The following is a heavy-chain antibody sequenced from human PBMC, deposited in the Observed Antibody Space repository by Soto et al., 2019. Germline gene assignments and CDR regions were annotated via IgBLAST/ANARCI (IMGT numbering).Heavy chain of an antibody. CDR1: GFPLSTYG. CDR3: ARIRGYWYGLDV. V-gene: IGHV3-23*01. Sequence: EVQRLESGGGLVQPGGSLRLSCAASGFPLSTYGMTWVRQAPGKGLEWVSAITGTGGNTYYVDSVKGRFTSSRDNSKNMLYLQVNSLRVEDTAVYYCARIRGYWYGLDVWGQGTTVTVSS. CDR2: ITGTGGNT. J-gene: IGHJ6*02.